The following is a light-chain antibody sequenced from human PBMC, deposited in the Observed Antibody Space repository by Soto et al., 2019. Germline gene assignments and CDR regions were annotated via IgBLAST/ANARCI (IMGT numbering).Light chain of an antibody. CDR2: GAS. Sequence: EIVLTQSPASLSLSPGERATLSCRASQSVDSHLVWYQQKPGRAPRLLIFGASNRATGIPARFSGSGSGTDFTLAINRLEPDDFAVYYCQQRNDWPITFGQGTRLEIK. CDR3: QQRNDWPIT. V-gene: IGKV3-11*01. J-gene: IGKJ5*01. CDR1: QSVDSH.